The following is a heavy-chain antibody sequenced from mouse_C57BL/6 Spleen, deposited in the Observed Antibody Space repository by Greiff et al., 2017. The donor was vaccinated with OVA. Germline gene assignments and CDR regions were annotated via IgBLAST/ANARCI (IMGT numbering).Heavy chain of an antibody. J-gene: IGHJ2*01. CDR3: AREGMVTLDY. Sequence: QVQLQQSGPELVKPGASVKISCKASGYAFSSSWMNWVKQRPGKGLEWIGRIYPGDGDTNYNGKFKGKATLTADKSSSTAYMQLSSLTSEDSAVYFCAREGMVTLDYWGQGTTLTVSS. CDR2: IYPGDGDT. D-gene: IGHD2-2*01. V-gene: IGHV1-82*01. CDR1: GYAFSSSW.